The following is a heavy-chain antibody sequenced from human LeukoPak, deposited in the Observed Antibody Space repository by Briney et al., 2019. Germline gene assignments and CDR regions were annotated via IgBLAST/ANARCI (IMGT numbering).Heavy chain of an antibody. J-gene: IGHJ4*02. CDR2: IYYSGST. CDR1: GGSISSGDYY. Sequence: SQTLSLTCTVSGGSISSGDYYWSWIRQPPGKGLEWIGYIYYSGSTYYTPSLKSRISISVDTSKNQFSLKLNSVTAADTAVYYCARCLGYYYFDFWGQGTLVTVSS. CDR3: ARCLGYYYFDF. V-gene: IGHV4-30-4*01. D-gene: IGHD3-16*01.